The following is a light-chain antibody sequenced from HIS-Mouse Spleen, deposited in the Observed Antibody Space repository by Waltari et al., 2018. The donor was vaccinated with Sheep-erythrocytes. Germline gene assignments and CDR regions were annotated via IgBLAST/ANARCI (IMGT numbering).Light chain of an antibody. CDR2: DVS. V-gene: IGLV2-11*01. CDR1: SRDVGGYTY. J-gene: IGLJ2*01. Sequence: QSALTQPRPVSGSPGQSVTISCTGTSRDVGGYTYVHCHQQHPGKAPKLMIYDVSKRPSGVPDRFSGSKSGNTASLTISGLQAEDEADYYCCSYAGSYTFVVFGGGTKLTVL. CDR3: CSYAGSYTFVV.